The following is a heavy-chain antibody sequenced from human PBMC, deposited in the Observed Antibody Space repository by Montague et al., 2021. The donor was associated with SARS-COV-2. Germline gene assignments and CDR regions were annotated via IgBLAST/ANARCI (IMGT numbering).Heavy chain of an antibody. CDR3: ARERITILVVVTWPACFDY. V-gene: IGHV4-59*01. J-gene: IGHJ4*01. D-gene: IGHD3-3*01. Sequence: SETLSLTCTVSGGSISSYYWSWIRQPPGKGLEWIGHIYYSGSTNYNPSLKSRVTISVDTSKNQFSLKLSSVTAADTAVYYCARERITILVVVTWPACFDYWGQGTMVTVSS. CDR1: GGSISSYY. CDR2: IYYSGST.